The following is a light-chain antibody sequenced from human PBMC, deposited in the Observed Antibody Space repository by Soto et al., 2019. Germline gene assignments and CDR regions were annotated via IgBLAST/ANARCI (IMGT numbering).Light chain of an antibody. CDR3: QTWGSGIVV. J-gene: IGLJ2*01. CDR1: SGHSSYA. V-gene: IGLV4-69*01. CDR2: LNSDGSH. Sequence: QPVLTQSPSASAPLGASVKLTCTLSSGHSSYAIAWHQQQPEKGPRYLMNLNSDGSHTKGDGIPDRFPGSSSGAERYLTISSLQSEDEADYYCQTWGSGIVVFGGGTKVTVL.